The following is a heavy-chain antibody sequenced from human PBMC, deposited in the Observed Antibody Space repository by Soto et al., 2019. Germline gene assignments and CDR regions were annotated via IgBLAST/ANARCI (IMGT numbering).Heavy chain of an antibody. V-gene: IGHV3-7*03. Sequence: GGSLRLSCAASGFTFSSYWMSWVRQVPGKGLEWVANIKRDGSEEYYVDSVKGRFTISRDNAKNLLYLLMNSLRAEDTAVYYCASGGAAVASYYFDYWGQGTLVTVSS. CDR2: IKRDGSEE. CDR1: GFTFSSYW. J-gene: IGHJ4*02. D-gene: IGHD6-19*01. CDR3: ASGGAAVASYYFDY.